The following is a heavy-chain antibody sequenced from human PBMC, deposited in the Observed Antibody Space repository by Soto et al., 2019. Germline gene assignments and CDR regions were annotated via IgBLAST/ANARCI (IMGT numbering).Heavy chain of an antibody. CDR3: ARGSIGELLSLDY. Sequence: GGSLRLSCAASGFTFSSYSMNWVRQAPGKGLEWVSSISSSSSYIYYADSVKGRFTISRDNAKNSLYLQMNSLRAEDTAVYYCARGSIGELLSLDYWGQGTQVTVSS. CDR1: GFTFSSYS. V-gene: IGHV3-21*01. D-gene: IGHD3-10*01. J-gene: IGHJ4*02. CDR2: ISSSSSYI.